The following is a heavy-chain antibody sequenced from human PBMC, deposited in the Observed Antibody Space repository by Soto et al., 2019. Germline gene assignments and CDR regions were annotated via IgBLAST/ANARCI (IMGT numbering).Heavy chain of an antibody. D-gene: IGHD3-10*01. V-gene: IGHV3-23*01. CDR1: GFSFSIYA. CDR3: AKPYYYGSGAGPDAFDI. CDR2: FSGSGDGS. J-gene: IGHJ3*02. Sequence: EVQLLESGGGLVQPGGSLRLSCAASGFSFSIYAMTWVRQAPGKGLEWVSTFSGSGDGSYYADSVKGRFTISRDNSKNTLYPQMNSLRAEDTALYFCAKPYYYGSGAGPDAFDIWGLGTMVTVSS.